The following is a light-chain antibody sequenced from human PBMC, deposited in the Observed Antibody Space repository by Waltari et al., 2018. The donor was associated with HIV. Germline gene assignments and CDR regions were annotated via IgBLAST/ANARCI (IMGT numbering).Light chain of an antibody. CDR2: EDN. CDR1: SGSIASHY. CDR3: QSYDSSNTVV. J-gene: IGLJ2*01. V-gene: IGLV6-57*03. Sequence: NFMLTQPHSVSESPGKTVTISCTRSSGSIASHYVQWYQQRPGSAPTTVIYEDNQRPSGVPDRFSGSIDSSSNSASLTISGLKTEDEADYYCQSYDSSNTVVFGGGTKLTVL.